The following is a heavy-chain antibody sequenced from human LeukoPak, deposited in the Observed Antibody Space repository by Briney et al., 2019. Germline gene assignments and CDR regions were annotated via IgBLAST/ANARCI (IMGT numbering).Heavy chain of an antibody. CDR3: AKWGDYDVLTGYYVSYY. Sequence: GGSLRLSCAPSGFTFSNYAMSWVRPAPGKGLGWVSAITGGGSGIYYADSMKSRFTISRDNSKNTLYLQRNTLRAEDTAVYYCAKWGDYDVLTGYYVSYYWGQGTLVTVSS. D-gene: IGHD3-9*01. J-gene: IGHJ4*02. V-gene: IGHV3-23*01. CDR1: GFTFSNYA. CDR2: ITGGGSGI.